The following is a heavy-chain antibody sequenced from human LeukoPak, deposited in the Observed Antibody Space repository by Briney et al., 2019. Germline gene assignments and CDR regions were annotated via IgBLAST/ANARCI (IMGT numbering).Heavy chain of an antibody. CDR3: TAGTGYSDHDY. V-gene: IGHV3-15*01. Sequence: GGSLRLSCAASGFTFSNAWMSWVRQAPGKGLEWVGRFKSKTDGGTTDYAAPVRGRFTISRDDSKNTLYLQVNSLRTEDTAVYYCTAGTGYSDHDYWGQGTLVTVSS. CDR2: FKSKTDGGTT. D-gene: IGHD5-12*01. J-gene: IGHJ4*02. CDR1: GFTFSNAW.